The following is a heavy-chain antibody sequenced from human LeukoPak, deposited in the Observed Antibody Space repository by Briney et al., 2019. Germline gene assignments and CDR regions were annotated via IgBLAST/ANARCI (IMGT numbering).Heavy chain of an antibody. Sequence: TFSSYWMSWIRQPPGKGLEWIGSIYYSGSTYYNPSLKSRVTISVDTSKNQFSLKLSSVTAADTAVYYCARASGVRGLRFLEWLSEYYYYYMDVWGKGTTVTVSS. CDR2: IYYSGST. V-gene: IGHV4-39*07. CDR3: ARASGVRGLRFLEWLSEYYYYYMDV. D-gene: IGHD3-3*01. J-gene: IGHJ6*03. CDR1: TFSSYW.